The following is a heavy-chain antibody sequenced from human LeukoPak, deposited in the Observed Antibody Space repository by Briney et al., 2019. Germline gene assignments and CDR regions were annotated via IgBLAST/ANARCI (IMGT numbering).Heavy chain of an antibody. D-gene: IGHD5-12*01. V-gene: IGHV3-23*01. Sequence: GGSLRLSCAASGFTFSSYAMSWVRQAPGKGLEWVSVITGGGGSTYYADSVKGRFTISRDNSKNTLYLQMNSLRAEDTAVYYCAKVPQSGFPYYFDCWGQGTLVTVSS. CDR1: GFTFSSYA. CDR2: ITGGGGST. J-gene: IGHJ4*02. CDR3: AKVPQSGFPYYFDC.